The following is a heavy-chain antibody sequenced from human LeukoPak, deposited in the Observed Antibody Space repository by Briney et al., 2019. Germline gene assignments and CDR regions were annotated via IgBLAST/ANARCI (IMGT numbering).Heavy chain of an antibody. J-gene: IGHJ6*02. Sequence: GGSLRLSCAASGFTFTTYWMHWVRQAPGKGPVWVSHINSDGSITSYADSVKGRFTISRDNAKNTLYLQMNSLRAEDTAVYYCARDAVDTANAVWGQGTTVTVSS. CDR1: GFTFTTYW. CDR3: ARDAVDTANAV. D-gene: IGHD5-18*01. V-gene: IGHV3-74*01. CDR2: INSDGSIT.